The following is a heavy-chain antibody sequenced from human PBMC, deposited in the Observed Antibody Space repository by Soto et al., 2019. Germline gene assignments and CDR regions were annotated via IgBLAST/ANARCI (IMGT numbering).Heavy chain of an antibody. CDR1: GGSFRGYY. CDR3: ARGEITLLGGMDA. CDR2: INHSGSS. J-gene: IGHJ6*02. V-gene: IGHV4-34*02. Sequence: QVQLQQSGAGLLKPSETLSLNCTVSGGSFRGYYWGWVRQPPGKGLEWIGEINHSGSSNYHPSLKSRVTISVATSKNQFSLTVNSVTPADTAVYYCARGEITLLGGMDAWGQGTTVTVSS. D-gene: IGHD3-10*01.